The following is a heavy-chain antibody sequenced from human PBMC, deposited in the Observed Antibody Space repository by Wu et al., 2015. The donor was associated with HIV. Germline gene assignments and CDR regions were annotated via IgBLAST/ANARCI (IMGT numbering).Heavy chain of an antibody. V-gene: IGHV1-18*01. D-gene: IGHD1-26*01. CDR1: GYTFTSYG. J-gene: IGHJ4*02. Sequence: QVQLVQSGAEVKKPGASVKVSCKASGYTFTSYGISWVRQAPGQGLEWMGWISAYNGNTNYAQKLQGRVTMTTDTSTSTAYMELRSLRSDDTAVYYCARDLFGSSGSYHWVIRQFDYWGQGTLVTVSS. CDR3: ARDLFGSSGSYHWVIRQFDY. CDR2: ISAYNGNT.